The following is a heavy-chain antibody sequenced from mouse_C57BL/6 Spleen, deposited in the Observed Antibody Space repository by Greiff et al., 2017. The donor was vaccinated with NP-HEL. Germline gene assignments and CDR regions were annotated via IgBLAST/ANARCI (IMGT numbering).Heavy chain of an antibody. CDR1: GYTFTDYY. CDR3: ARRYYGSSYH. CDR2: INPKNGGT. D-gene: IGHD1-1*01. J-gene: IGHJ2*01. V-gene: IGHV1-26*01. Sequence: EVQLQQSGPELVKPGASVKISCKASGYTFTDYYMNWVKQSHGKSLEWIGDINPKNGGTSYNQKFKGKATLTVDKSSSTAYMELRSLTSEDSAVYYCARRYYGSSYHWGQGTTLTVSS.